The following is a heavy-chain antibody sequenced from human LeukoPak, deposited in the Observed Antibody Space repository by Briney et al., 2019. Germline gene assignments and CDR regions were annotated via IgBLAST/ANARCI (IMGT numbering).Heavy chain of an antibody. V-gene: IGHV3-23*01. CDR1: GFTFSSYA. CDR2: ISGSGGST. J-gene: IGHJ4*02. CDR3: AKDFYGGSRGGFDY. Sequence: GGSLRLSCAASGFTFSSYAMSWVRQAPGKGLEWVSAISGSGGSTYYADSVKGRFTISRDNSKNTLYLQMNSLRAEGTAVYYCAKDFYGGSRGGFDYWGQGTLVTVSS. D-gene: IGHD1-26*01.